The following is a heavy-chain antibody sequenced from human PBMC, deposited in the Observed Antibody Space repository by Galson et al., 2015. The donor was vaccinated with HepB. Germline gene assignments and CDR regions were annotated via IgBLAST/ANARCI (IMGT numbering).Heavy chain of an antibody. Sequence: SLRLSCAASGFTFSSYSMHWVRQAPGKGLEWVALMSYDGINKYYADSVKGRFTISRDNSKNTLYLQMNSLRPEDTAVYYCARVPDTAWLRLEWYFDLWGRGTLVTVSS. D-gene: IGHD5-18*01. J-gene: IGHJ2*01. V-gene: IGHV3-30-3*01. CDR2: MSYDGINK. CDR3: ARVPDTAWLRLEWYFDL. CDR1: GFTFSSYS.